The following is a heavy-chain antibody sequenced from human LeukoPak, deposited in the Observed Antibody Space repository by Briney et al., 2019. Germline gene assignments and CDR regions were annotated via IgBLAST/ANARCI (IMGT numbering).Heavy chain of an antibody. CDR2: ISAYNGNT. Sequence: ASVNVSCKASGYTFTRYGISWVRQAPGQGLEWMGWISAYNGNTNYAQKLQGRVTMTTDTSTSTAYMELRSLRSDDTAVYYCARAPHDILTGYYYYYYYMDVWGKGTTVTVSS. CDR1: GYTFTRYG. CDR3: ARAPHDILTGYYYYYYYMDV. D-gene: IGHD3-9*01. J-gene: IGHJ6*03. V-gene: IGHV1-18*01.